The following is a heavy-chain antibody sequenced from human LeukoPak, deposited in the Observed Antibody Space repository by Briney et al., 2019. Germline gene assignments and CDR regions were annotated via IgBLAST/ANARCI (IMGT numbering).Heavy chain of an antibody. CDR2: FYRGETT. J-gene: IGHJ4*02. V-gene: IGHV3-53*01. CDR1: GFSVSSSY. D-gene: IGHD6-25*01. Sequence: GGSLRLSCAASGFSVSSSYMSWVRQAPGKGLEWVSAFYRGETTYYADSVKGRFTISRDISRSTLYLQMNSLRAEDTAVYYCARQRSDYSIFDDWGQGTLVTVSS. CDR3: ARQRSDYSIFDD.